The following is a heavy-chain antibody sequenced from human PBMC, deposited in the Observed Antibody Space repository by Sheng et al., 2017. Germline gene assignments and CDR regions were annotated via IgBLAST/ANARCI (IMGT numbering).Heavy chain of an antibody. CDR1: GGSFSGYY. CDR3: ATTYYYDSSGYYHAFDI. D-gene: IGHD3-22*01. J-gene: IGHJ3*02. CDR2: INHSGST. V-gene: IGHV4-34*01. Sequence: QVQLQQWGAGLLKPSETLSLTCAVYGGSFSGYYWSWILQPPGKGLEWIGEINHSGSTNYNPSLKSRVTISVDTSKNQFSLKLSSVTAADTAVYYCATTYYYDSSGYYHAFDIWGQGTMVTVSS.